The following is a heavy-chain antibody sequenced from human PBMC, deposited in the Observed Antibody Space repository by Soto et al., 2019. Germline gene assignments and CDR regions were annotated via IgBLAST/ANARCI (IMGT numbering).Heavy chain of an antibody. D-gene: IGHD6-13*01. V-gene: IGHV3-23*01. CDR1: GFAFSNFA. Sequence: EAQLLESGGGLVQPGGSLRLSCAASGFAFSNFAMSWVRQAPGKGLEWVSAIGSGSRGTHYAESVEDRFTISRDDSKNTLYLQLNSRTAADTAVYYCAAPRAAVPHIRYLGPWGQGPPVTVSP. J-gene: IGHJ5*02. CDR3: AAPRAAVPHIRYLGP. CDR2: IGSGSRGT.